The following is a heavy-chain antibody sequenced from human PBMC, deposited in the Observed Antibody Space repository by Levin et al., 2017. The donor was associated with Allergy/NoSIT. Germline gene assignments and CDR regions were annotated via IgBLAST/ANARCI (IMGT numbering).Heavy chain of an antibody. D-gene: IGHD6-19*01. CDR2: IGTAGDT. V-gene: IGHV3-13*01. Sequence: GESLKISCAASGFTFSSYDMHWVRQATGKGLEWVSAIGTAGDTYYPGSVKGRFTISRENAKNSLYLQMNSLRAGDTAVYYCARARIAVAGIYYYGMDVWGQGTTVTVSS. J-gene: IGHJ6*02. CDR1: GFTFSSYD. CDR3: ARARIAVAGIYYYGMDV.